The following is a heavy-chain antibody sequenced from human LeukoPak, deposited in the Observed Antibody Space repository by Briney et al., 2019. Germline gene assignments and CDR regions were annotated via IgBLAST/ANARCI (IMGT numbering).Heavy chain of an antibody. CDR2: ISSSGTTI. J-gene: IGHJ5*02. CDR3: ARSRWNPTADTKRNNWFDP. D-gene: IGHD6-13*01. Sequence: PGGSLRLSCAASGFTFSSYEMNWVRQAPGKGLEWISYISSSGTTIYYADSVKGRFTISRDNAKNSLYLQMNSLREEDTAVYDCARSRWNPTADTKRNNWFDPWGQGTLVTVSS. V-gene: IGHV3-48*03. CDR1: GFTFSSYE.